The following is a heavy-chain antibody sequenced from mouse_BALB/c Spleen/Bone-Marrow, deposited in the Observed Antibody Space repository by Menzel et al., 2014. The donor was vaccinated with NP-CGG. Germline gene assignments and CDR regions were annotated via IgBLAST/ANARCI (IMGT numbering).Heavy chain of an antibody. Sequence: QVQLKESGAELAKPGASVKMSCKASGYTFXRYWIHWVKPGPGQGLEWIGYINPSTGYTEYNQKFKDKATLTADESSSTAYMQLSSLTSEDSAVYYCARGDYYGKGGAMDYWGQGTSVTVSS. D-gene: IGHD1-1*01. V-gene: IGHV1-7*01. J-gene: IGHJ4*01. CDR2: INPSTGYT. CDR1: GYTFXRYW. CDR3: ARGDYYGKGGAMDY.